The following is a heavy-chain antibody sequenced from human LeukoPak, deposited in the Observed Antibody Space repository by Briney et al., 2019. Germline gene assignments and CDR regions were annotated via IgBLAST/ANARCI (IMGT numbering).Heavy chain of an antibody. J-gene: IGHJ4*02. D-gene: IGHD5-24*01. CDR3: ARALLWRDGYNLDY. V-gene: IGHV1-69*05. CDR1: GGTFSSYA. Sequence: ASVKVSCKASGGTFSSYAISWVRQAPGQGLEWMGGIIPIFGTANYAQKFQGRVTITTDESTSTTYMELSSLRSEDTAVYYCARALLWRDGYNLDYWGQGTLVTVSS. CDR2: IIPIFGTA.